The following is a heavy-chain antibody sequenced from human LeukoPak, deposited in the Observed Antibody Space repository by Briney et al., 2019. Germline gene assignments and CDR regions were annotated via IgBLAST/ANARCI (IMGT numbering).Heavy chain of an antibody. CDR1: GYTISDYD. CDR3: ARALAWCGSSYSYYYMDV. J-gene: IGHJ6*03. V-gene: IGHV1-8*01. CDR2: INPNSGNA. D-gene: IGHD1-26*01. Sequence: GASVKVSCKASGYTISDYDINWVRQATGQGLEWMGWINPNSGNAGYAQKFQGRVTMTRNTSISTAYMELSSLRSEDTAAYYCARALAWCGSSYSYYYMDVWDKGTTVTVSS.